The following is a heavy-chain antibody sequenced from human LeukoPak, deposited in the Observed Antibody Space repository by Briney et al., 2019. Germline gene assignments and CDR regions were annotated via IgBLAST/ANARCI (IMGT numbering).Heavy chain of an antibody. J-gene: IGHJ4*02. CDR3: AIGYCSGGSRQTGFDY. CDR2: INPNSGGT. CDR1: GYTFTGYY. Sequence: GASVKVSCKASGYTFTGYYMHWVRQAPGQGLEWMGWINPNSGGTNYAQKFQGRVTMTRDTSISTAYMELSRLRSDDTAVYYCAIGYCSGGSRQTGFDYWGQGTLVTVSS. V-gene: IGHV1-2*02. D-gene: IGHD2-15*01.